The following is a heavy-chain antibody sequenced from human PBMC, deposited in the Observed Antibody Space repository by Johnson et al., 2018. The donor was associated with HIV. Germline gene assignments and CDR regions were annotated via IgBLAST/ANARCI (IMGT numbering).Heavy chain of an antibody. CDR3: ARGPLFYYSSGLWAFDI. D-gene: IGHD3-10*01. Sequence: VQLVESGGGVVQPGRSLRLSCAASGLTVSSNYMSWVRQAPGKGLEWVSVIFSGGSTYYADSVNGRFTISRDNSKHTLYLQMNSLRAEDMAVYYCARGPLFYYSSGLWAFDIWGQGTMVTVSS. CDR1: GLTVSSNY. CDR2: IFSGGST. J-gene: IGHJ3*02. V-gene: IGHV3-66*01.